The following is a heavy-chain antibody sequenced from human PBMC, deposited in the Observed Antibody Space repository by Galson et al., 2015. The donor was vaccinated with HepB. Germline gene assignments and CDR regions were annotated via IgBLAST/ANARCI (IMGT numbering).Heavy chain of an antibody. J-gene: IGHJ5*02. Sequence: SLRLSCAASGFTFSSYAMSWVRQAPGKGLEWVSSISSSSSYIYYADSVKGRFTISRDNAKNSLYLQMNSLRAEDTAVYYCARQTGIVGASIHWFDPWGQGTLVTVSS. V-gene: IGHV3-21*01. CDR3: ARQTGIVGASIHWFDP. D-gene: IGHD1-26*01. CDR1: GFTFSSYA. CDR2: ISSSSSYI.